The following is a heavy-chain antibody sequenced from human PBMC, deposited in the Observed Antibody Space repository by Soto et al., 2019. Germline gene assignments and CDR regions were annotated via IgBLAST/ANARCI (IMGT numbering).Heavy chain of an antibody. Sequence: LSLTCVISGDSVSSNSAAWNWIRLSPSRGLEWLARTYYRSRWYNDYAVSVRSRITVNPDTSKNQFSLQLTSVTPEDTAVYYCAGTTSHHWLYMDVWGKGATVTVSS. CDR3: AGTTSHHWLYMDV. V-gene: IGHV6-1*01. J-gene: IGHJ6*03. CDR2: TYYRSRWYN. D-gene: IGHD1-7*01. CDR1: GDSVSSNSAA.